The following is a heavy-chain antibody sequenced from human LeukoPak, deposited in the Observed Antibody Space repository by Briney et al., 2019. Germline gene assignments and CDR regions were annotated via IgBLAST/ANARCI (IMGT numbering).Heavy chain of an antibody. D-gene: IGHD4-17*01. CDR1: GGSISSSSYY. CDR3: ARNRVRFFDY. V-gene: IGHV4-39*01. Sequence: PSETLSLTCTVSGGSISSSSYYWGWIRQPPGKGLEWIGSIYYSGSTYYNPSLKGRVTISVDTSKNQFSLKLSSVTAADTAVYHCARNRVRFFDYWGQGTLATVSS. CDR2: IYYSGST. J-gene: IGHJ4*02.